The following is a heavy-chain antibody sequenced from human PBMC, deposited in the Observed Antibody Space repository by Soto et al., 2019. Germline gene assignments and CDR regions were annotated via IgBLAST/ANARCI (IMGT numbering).Heavy chain of an antibody. CDR2: INPGGGSA. J-gene: IGHJ4*02. CDR3: ARAYSGSSSPDY. D-gene: IGHD6-6*01. CDR1: GYTFTSYY. Sequence: QVQLVQSGAEVKKPGASVKVSCKTSGYTFTSYYIHWVRQAPGQGLEWMGMINPGGGSADYAQNFQGRLTVTRDASTNTAYMELSSLRSEDTAVYYCARAYSGSSSPDYWGQGTLVTVSS. V-gene: IGHV1-46*01.